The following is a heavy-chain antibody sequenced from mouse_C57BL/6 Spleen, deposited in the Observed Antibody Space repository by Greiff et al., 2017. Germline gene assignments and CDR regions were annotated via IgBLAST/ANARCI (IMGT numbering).Heavy chain of an antibody. Sequence: EVQLVESGGGLVKPGGSLKLSCAASGFTFSSYTMSWVRQTPEKRLAWVATISGGGGNTYYPDSVKGRFTISRDNAKNTLYLQMSSLRSEDTALYYCARHDGYWYFDVCGTGTTVTVSS. V-gene: IGHV5-9*01. J-gene: IGHJ1*03. CDR2: ISGGGGNT. CDR1: GFTFSSYT. CDR3: ARHDGYWYFDV. D-gene: IGHD2-3*01.